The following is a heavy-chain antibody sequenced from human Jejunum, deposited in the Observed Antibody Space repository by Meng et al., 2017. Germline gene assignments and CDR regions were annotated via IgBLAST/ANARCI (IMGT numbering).Heavy chain of an antibody. D-gene: IGHD2-8*01. CDR2: IDPSEST. J-gene: IGHJ4*02. Sequence: QVQLEESGPGPVKPSGTPSLTCAGSGASISRTNWWSWVRQPPGKGLEWIGKIDPSESTHYNPSLKGRVTISADRSKNQFSLRLTSVTAADTAIYYCARAYCTDVSCHDFFDSWGQGTLVTVSS. CDR3: ARAYCTDVSCHDFFDS. V-gene: IGHV4-4*02. CDR1: GASISRTNW.